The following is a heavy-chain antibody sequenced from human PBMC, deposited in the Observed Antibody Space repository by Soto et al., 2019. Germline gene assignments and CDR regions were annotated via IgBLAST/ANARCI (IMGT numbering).Heavy chain of an antibody. CDR3: ARGYCSSTSCARFDP. J-gene: IGHJ5*02. CDR1: GGTFSSYT. Sequence: SVKVSCKASGGTFSSYTISWVRQAPGQGLEWMGRIIPILGIANYAQKFQGRVTITADKSTSTAYMELSSLRSEDTAVYYCARGYCSSTSCARFDPWGQGTLVTVSS. V-gene: IGHV1-69*02. D-gene: IGHD2-2*01. CDR2: IIPILGIA.